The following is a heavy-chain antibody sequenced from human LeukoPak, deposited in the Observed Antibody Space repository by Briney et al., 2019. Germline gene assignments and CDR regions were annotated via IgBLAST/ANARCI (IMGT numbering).Heavy chain of an antibody. CDR3: ARITATAVDC. CDR2: ISYDGSNK. J-gene: IGHJ4*02. Sequence: GGSLRLSCAASGFTFSSYAMHWVRQAPGKGLEWVAVISYDGSNKYYADSVKGRFTISRDNAKDTLYLQMNSLRAEDTAVYYCARITATAVDCWGQGTLVTVSS. V-gene: IGHV3-30-3*01. D-gene: IGHD1-14*01. CDR1: GFTFSSYA.